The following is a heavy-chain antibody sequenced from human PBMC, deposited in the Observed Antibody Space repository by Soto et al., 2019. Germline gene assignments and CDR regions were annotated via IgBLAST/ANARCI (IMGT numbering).Heavy chain of an antibody. CDR2: IIPIFCTA. V-gene: IGHV1-69*01. CDR3: AIDMIVVVNTTHYYYYGMDV. CDR1: GGTFSSYA. J-gene: IGHJ6*02. D-gene: IGHD3-22*01. Sequence: QVQLVQSGAEVKKPGSSVKVSCKASGGTFSSYAISWVRQAPGQGLEWMGGIIPIFCTANYAQKFQGRVTITADESTSTAYMELSSLRSEDTAVYYCAIDMIVVVNTTHYYYYGMDVWGQGTTVTVSS.